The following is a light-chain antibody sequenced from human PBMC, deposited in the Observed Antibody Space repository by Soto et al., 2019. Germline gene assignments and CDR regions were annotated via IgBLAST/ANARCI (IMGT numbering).Light chain of an antibody. Sequence: EVLLTQSPATLSLSPGETATLFCRASQSVTTYLAWYQQKPGQPPRLLIYDASNRATGIPARFSGSGSGTEFTLTISSLQSEDCAIYYCQQYHTRPITFGGGTKVDI. CDR1: QSVTTY. CDR2: DAS. V-gene: IGKV3-11*01. J-gene: IGKJ4*01. CDR3: QQYHTRPIT.